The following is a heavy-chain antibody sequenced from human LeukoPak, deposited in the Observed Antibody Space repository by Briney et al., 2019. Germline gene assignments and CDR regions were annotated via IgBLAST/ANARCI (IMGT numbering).Heavy chain of an antibody. CDR3: ATALSSSWYWEEYYYYMDV. D-gene: IGHD6-13*01. V-gene: IGHV1-24*01. CDR1: GYTLTELS. J-gene: IGHJ6*03. Sequence: ASVKVSCKVSGYTLTELSMHWVRQAPGKGLEWMGGFDPEDGETIYAQKFQGRVTMTEDTSTDTAYMELSSLRSEDTAVYYCATALSSSWYWEEYYYYMDVWGKGTTVTVSS. CDR2: FDPEDGET.